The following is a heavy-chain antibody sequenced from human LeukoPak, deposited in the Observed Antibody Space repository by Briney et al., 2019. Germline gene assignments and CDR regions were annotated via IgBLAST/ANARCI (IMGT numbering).Heavy chain of an antibody. CDR2: IYYSGST. CDR3: ARHKPGIAVAGTLHAFDI. V-gene: IGHV4-59*08. D-gene: IGHD6-19*01. Sequence: SETLSLTCTVSGGSISSYYWSWIRQPPGKGLEWIGYIYYSGSTNYNPSLKSRVTISVDTSKNQFSLKLSSVTAADAAVYYCARHKPGIAVAGTLHAFDIWGQGTMVTVSS. CDR1: GGSISSYY. J-gene: IGHJ3*02.